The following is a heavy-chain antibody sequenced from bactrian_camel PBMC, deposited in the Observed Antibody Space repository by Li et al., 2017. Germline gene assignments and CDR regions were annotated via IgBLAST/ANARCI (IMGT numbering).Heavy chain of an antibody. CDR1: KFTYEPNC. CDR3: GSDEEMLDCDNPRHFMLQAGDY. Sequence: DVQLVESGGGSVQAGGSLRLSCTVSKFTYEPNCMAWFRQIPGNAREGLATFDIGERTIRYADSVKDRYTIFRDNAKHTLPLQMISLKPEDSAMYYCGSDEEMLDCDNPRHFMLQAGDYWGQGTQVTVS. J-gene: IGHJ4*01. CDR2: FDIGERTI. D-gene: IGHD1*01. V-gene: IGHV3S42*01.